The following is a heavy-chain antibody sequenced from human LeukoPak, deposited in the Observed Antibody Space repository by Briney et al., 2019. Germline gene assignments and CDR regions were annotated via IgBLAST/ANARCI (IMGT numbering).Heavy chain of an antibody. CDR3: ARDELYGSGSYQSNWFDP. V-gene: IGHV3-20*01. D-gene: IGHD3-10*01. J-gene: IGHJ5*02. CDR1: GFTFDDYG. CDR2: INWNGGST. Sequence: GGSLRLSCAASGFTFDDYGMSWVRQAPGKGLEWVSGINWNGGSTGYADSVKGRFTISRDNAKNSLYLRMNSLRAEDTALYHCARDELYGSGSYQSNWFDPWGQGTLVTVSS.